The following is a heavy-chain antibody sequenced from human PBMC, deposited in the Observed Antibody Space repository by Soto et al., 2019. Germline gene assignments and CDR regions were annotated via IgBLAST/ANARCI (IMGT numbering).Heavy chain of an antibody. J-gene: IGHJ5*02. CDR1: GGSMSDDY. CDR3: VRHPPGVAGFDP. Sequence: SSETLSLTCSVSGGSMSDDYWSWIRQSPGKGLEWIAFVRYTGETNYNPSLKSRATISQDTSKNQFSLILRSVTAADTAVYYCVRHPPGVAGFDPWGQGTLVTVSS. D-gene: IGHD2-8*01. V-gene: IGHV4-59*01. CDR2: VRYTGET.